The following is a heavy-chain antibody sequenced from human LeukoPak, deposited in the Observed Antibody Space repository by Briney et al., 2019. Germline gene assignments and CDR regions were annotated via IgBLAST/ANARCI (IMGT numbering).Heavy chain of an antibody. V-gene: IGHV1-69*06. Sequence: SVKVSCKASGYTFTSYGTSWVRQAPGQGLEWMGGIIPIFGTVNYAQKFQGRVTITADKSTSTAYMELSSLRSEDTAVYYCARSLFRFLEWSYRSYYYYYMDVWGKGTTVTVSS. D-gene: IGHD3-3*01. CDR2: IIPIFGTV. CDR1: GYTFTSYG. J-gene: IGHJ6*03. CDR3: ARSLFRFLEWSYRSYYYYYMDV.